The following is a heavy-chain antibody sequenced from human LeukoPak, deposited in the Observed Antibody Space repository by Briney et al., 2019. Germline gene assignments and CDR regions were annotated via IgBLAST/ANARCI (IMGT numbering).Heavy chain of an antibody. J-gene: IGHJ3*02. Sequence: ASVKVSRKASGYTFTGYYMHWVRQAPGQGLEWMGWINPNSGGTNYAQKFQGRVTMTRDTSISTAYMELSRLRSDDTAVYYCARGGIVVVEGNDIWGQGTMVTVSS. CDR1: GYTFTGYY. D-gene: IGHD3-22*01. V-gene: IGHV1-2*02. CDR2: INPNSGGT. CDR3: ARGGIVVVEGNDI.